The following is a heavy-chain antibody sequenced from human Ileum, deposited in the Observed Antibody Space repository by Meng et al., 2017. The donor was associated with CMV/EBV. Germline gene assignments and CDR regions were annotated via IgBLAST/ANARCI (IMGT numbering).Heavy chain of an antibody. V-gene: IGHV3-30*04. CDR3: VRDRGSTTYYFDY. CDR2: ISYDGSNQ. CDR1: GFTFSGYA. D-gene: IGHD2-2*01. Sequence: VQLGESGGGVVRPGWSLRLSCAASGFTFSGYAMHWVRQAPGKGLEWVADISYDGSNQYYGDSVKGRFTITRDNSKNTLYLQMNSLTTEDTAVYYCVRDRGSTTYYFDYWGQGTLVTVSS. J-gene: IGHJ4*02.